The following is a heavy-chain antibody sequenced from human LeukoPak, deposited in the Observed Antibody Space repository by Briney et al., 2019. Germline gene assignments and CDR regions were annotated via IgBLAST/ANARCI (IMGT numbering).Heavy chain of an antibody. Sequence: SETLSLTCTVSGGSISSGGYYWSWIRQHPGKGLEWIGYIYYSGSTYYNPSLKSRVTISVDTSKNQFSLKLSSVTAADTAVYYCAKDQPFWSGYYTPYFDFWGQGTLVTVSS. J-gene: IGHJ4*02. CDR2: IYYSGST. CDR1: GGSISSGGYY. CDR3: AKDQPFWSGYYTPYFDF. V-gene: IGHV4-31*03. D-gene: IGHD3-3*01.